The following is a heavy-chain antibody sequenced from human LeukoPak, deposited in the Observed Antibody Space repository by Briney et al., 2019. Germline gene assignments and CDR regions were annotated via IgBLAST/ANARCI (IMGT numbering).Heavy chain of an antibody. V-gene: IGHV3-53*01. CDR1: GFTVSSNY. Sequence: GGSLRLSCAASGFTVSSNYMSWVRQAPGKGLEWVSVIYSGGSTYYADSVKGRFTISRDSSKNTVNLQMNSLRPEDTAVYYCARDTPSSGFDYWGQGTQVTVSS. CDR2: IYSGGST. J-gene: IGHJ4*02. CDR3: ARDTPSSGFDY. D-gene: IGHD3-10*01.